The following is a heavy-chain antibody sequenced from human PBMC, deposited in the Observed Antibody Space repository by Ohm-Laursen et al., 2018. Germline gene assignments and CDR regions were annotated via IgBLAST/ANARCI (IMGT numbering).Heavy chain of an antibody. CDR1: GFTFSSYG. Sequence: SLRLSCSASGFTFSSYGMHWVRQAPGKGLEWVAVISYDGSNKYYADSVKGRFTISRDNSKNTLYLQMNSLRAEDTAVYYCAKSSGQDYYYYYGMDVWGQGTTVTVSS. V-gene: IGHV3-30*18. CDR2: ISYDGSNK. J-gene: IGHJ6*02. CDR3: AKSSGQDYYYYYGMDV. D-gene: IGHD6-25*01.